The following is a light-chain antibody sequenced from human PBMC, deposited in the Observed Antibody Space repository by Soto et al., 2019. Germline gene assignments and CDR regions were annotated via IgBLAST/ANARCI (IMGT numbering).Light chain of an antibody. J-gene: IGLJ1*01. V-gene: IGLV1-40*01. Sequence: QSVLTQPPSVSGAPGQRVTISCTGSSSNIGAGYDVHWYQQLSGASWVSNRFSGSKSGNTASLTISGLQAEDEADYYCCSYADGSIYVFGTGTKVTVL. CDR1: SSNIGAGYD. CDR3: CSYADGSIYV.